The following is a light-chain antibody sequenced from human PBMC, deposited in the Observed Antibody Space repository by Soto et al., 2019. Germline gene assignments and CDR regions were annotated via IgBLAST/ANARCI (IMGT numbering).Light chain of an antibody. CDR2: AAF. Sequence: IQLTQSPSSLSASVGDRVIITCRASQGISSYLAWYQQKPGKAPKLLVYAAFTLQNGVPSRFSGGGSGTDFTLTISSLQPEDFATYFCQQFNSYPRTFGPGTKVDIK. V-gene: IGKV1-9*01. CDR3: QQFNSYPRT. J-gene: IGKJ3*01. CDR1: QGISSY.